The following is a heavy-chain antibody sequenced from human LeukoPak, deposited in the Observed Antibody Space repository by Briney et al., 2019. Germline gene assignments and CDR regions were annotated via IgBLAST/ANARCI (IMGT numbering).Heavy chain of an antibody. Sequence: SGGSLRLSCAASGFDFGANEMNWVRQAPGKGLEWVAYFAGSDTTKYYADSVRGRFTISRDNAKKSLYLQMNSLRAEDTALYYCTTLGYHLDSWGQGTLVTVSS. CDR3: TTLGYHLDS. D-gene: IGHD3-22*01. CDR1: GFDFGANE. J-gene: IGHJ4*02. V-gene: IGHV3-48*03. CDR2: FAGSDTTK.